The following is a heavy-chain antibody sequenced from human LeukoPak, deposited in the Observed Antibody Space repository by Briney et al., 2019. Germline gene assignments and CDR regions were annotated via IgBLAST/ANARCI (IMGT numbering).Heavy chain of an antibody. CDR2: ISSSSSYI. D-gene: IGHD4-17*01. Sequence: GGSLRLPCAASGFTFSSYSMNWVRQAPGKGLEWVSSISSSSSYIYYADSVKGRFTISRDNAKNSLYLQMNSLRAEDTAVYYCARVYYGDYGDAFDIWGQGTMVTVSS. CDR3: ARVYYGDYGDAFDI. J-gene: IGHJ3*02. CDR1: GFTFSSYS. V-gene: IGHV3-21*01.